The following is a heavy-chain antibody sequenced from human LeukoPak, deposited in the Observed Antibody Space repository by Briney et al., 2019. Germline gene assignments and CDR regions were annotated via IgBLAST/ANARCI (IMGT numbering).Heavy chain of an antibody. Sequence: PGGSLRLSCAASGFTFDDYGMTWVRQAPGEGLEWVSGITWNGGCTGYADSVKGRFTISRDNAKNSLYLQMNSLRAEDTAFYYCARWWGGVIRRPFDIWGQGTMVTVSS. V-gene: IGHV3-20*04. CDR3: ARWWGGVIRRPFDI. J-gene: IGHJ3*02. CDR1: GFTFDDYG. CDR2: ITWNGGCT. D-gene: IGHD3-3*01.